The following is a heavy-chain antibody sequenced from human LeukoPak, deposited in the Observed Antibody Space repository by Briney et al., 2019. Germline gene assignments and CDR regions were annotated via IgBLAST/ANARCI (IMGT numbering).Heavy chain of an antibody. J-gene: IGHJ3*02. CDR2: IKGDGSIT. CDR1: GFTFSTNW. V-gene: IGHV3-74*01. Sequence: GGSLRLSCAASGFTFSTNWMHWVRQAPGKGLVWVSRIKGDGSITNYADSVKGRLTISRDNARNSLYLQMNSLRAEDTAVYYCLPLLSRPYVEDGFDIWGQGTMVTVSS. D-gene: IGHD2/OR15-2a*01. CDR3: LPLLSRPYVEDGFDI.